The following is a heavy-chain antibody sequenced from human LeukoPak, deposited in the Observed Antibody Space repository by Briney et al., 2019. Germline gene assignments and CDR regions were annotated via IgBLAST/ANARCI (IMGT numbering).Heavy chain of an antibody. CDR1: GFTFSSYW. Sequence: GGSLRLSCAASGFTFSSYWMHWVRQAPGKGLVWVSRIYSGGSSIYYADSVKGRFTISRDNAKNTLYLQMNSLRAEDTAVYYCPRQHRGSGSRYYYHYMYVWVKGSTVTNSS. V-gene: IGHV3-74*01. J-gene: IGHJ6*03. D-gene: IGHD3-10*01. CDR3: PRQHRGSGSRYYYHYMYV. CDR2: IYSGGSSI.